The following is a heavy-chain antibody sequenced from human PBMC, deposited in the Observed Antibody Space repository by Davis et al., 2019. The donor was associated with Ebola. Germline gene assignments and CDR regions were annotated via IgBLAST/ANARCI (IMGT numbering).Heavy chain of an antibody. J-gene: IGHJ5*02. CDR3: AKDEGYANWFDP. CDR1: GFTFSSYA. CDR2: ISGSGGST. V-gene: IGHV3-23*01. D-gene: IGHD2-15*01. Sequence: GESLKISCAASGFTFSSYAMSWVRQAPGKGLEWVSAISGSGGSTYYADSVKGRFTISRDNSKNTLYLQMNSLRAEDTAVYYCAKDEGYANWFDPWGQGTLVTVSS.